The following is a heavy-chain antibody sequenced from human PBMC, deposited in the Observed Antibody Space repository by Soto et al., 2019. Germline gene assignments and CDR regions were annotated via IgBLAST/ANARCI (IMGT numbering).Heavy chain of an antibody. D-gene: IGHD3-22*01. CDR1: GFTFSSYS. V-gene: IGHV3-21*01. Sequence: GGSLRLSCAASGFTFSSYSMNWVRQAPGKGLEWVSSISSSSYIYYADSVKGRFTISRDNAKNSLYLQMNSLRAEDTAVYYCARDVTPPYYYDSSGSYGMDVWGQGTTVTVSS. J-gene: IGHJ6*02. CDR2: ISSSSYI. CDR3: ARDVTPPYYYDSSGSYGMDV.